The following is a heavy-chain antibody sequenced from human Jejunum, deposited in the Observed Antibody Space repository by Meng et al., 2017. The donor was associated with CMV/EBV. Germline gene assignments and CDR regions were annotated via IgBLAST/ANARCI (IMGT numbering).Heavy chain of an antibody. D-gene: IGHD6-19*01. J-gene: IGHJ4*02. CDR2: INTDGRNT. V-gene: IGHV3-74*01. CDR3: ARDYYSSGTH. Sequence: EVQLVESGGGLVQPGGSLRLACAASGFTFSSDWIHWVRQAPGKGLEWVSRINTDGRNTNYADSVKGRFTISRDNAKNTLYLQMNSLRVEDTAVYYCARDYYSSGTHWGQGTLVTVSS. CDR1: GFTFSSDW.